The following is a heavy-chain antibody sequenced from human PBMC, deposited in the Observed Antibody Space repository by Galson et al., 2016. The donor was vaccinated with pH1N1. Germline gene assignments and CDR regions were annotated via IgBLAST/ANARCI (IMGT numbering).Heavy chain of an antibody. V-gene: IGHV1-46*03. CDR3: IRDLGRLRDF. J-gene: IGHJ4*02. Sequence: SVKVSCKASGYIFTRDYFHWVRQAPGQGLEWMGVIDPSNGGTTFAQKFQGLVTMTRDTSTSTVYMEVSGRKSDDTAVYYCIRDLGRLRDFWGQGTLVTVSS. D-gene: IGHD7-27*01. CDR1: GYIFTRDY. CDR2: IDPSNGGT.